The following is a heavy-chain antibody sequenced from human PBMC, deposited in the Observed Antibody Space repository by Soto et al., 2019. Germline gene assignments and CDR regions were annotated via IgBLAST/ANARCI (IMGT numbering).Heavy chain of an antibody. J-gene: IGHJ6*02. CDR2: VSPSGTT. Sequence: QVQLQESGPGLVKPSQTLSLTCTVSGDSISVGYYWSWIRQHPGKGLEWIGYVSPSGTTYYNPSLKSRVSISTGTSKNQFSLEWSSVTAADTAVYYCARDRGSYGMDVWGQGTTVTVSS. CDR3: ARDRGSYGMDV. CDR1: GDSISVGYY. V-gene: IGHV4-31*03.